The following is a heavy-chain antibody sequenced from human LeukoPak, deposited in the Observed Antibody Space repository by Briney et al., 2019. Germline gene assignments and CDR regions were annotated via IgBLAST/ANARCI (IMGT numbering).Heavy chain of an antibody. Sequence: PGGSLRLSCAASGFTFSSNAMSWVRQAPGKGLEWVSAISGSGGSTYYADSVKGRFTISRDNSKNTLYLQMNSLRAEDTAVYYCAKGIRRLWVTDYWGQGTLVTVSS. CDR1: GFTFSSNA. CDR2: ISGSGGST. CDR3: AKGIRRLWVTDY. V-gene: IGHV3-23*01. D-gene: IGHD2-21*01. J-gene: IGHJ4*02.